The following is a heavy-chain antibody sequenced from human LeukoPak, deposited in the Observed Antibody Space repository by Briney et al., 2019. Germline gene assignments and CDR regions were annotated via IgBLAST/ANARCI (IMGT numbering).Heavy chain of an antibody. D-gene: IGHD3-9*01. V-gene: IGHV1-18*01. CDR3: AKDWNILTRRNCFDP. J-gene: IGHJ5*02. CDR1: GYIFNNYG. CDR2: VSSYNGDT. Sequence: ASVRVSCKASGYIFNNYGISWVRRAPGQGLEWMGWVSSYNGDTNYAQKFQDRVTMSTDTSTSTAYMELRSLRFDDTAIYYCAKDWNILTRRNCFDPWGQGTLVTVSS.